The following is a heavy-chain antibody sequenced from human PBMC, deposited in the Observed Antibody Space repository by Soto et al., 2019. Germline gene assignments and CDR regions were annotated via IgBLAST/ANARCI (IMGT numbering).Heavy chain of an antibody. D-gene: IGHD3-10*01. J-gene: IGHJ4*02. V-gene: IGHV3-33*08. CDR1: GFIFRTYG. Sequence: GGSLRLSCGASGFIFRTYGMHWVRQAPGKGLEWVAVIWYDGSNKYFADSVKGRFTISRDNSKNTLYLQMDSLRAEDTAVYYCARGYGSGSYVFDYWGQGTLVTVSS. CDR3: ARGYGSGSYVFDY. CDR2: IWYDGSNK.